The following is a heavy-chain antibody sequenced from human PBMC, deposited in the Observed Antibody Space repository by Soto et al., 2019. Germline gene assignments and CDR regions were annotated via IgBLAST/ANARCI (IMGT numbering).Heavy chain of an antibody. Sequence: TLSLTCTFSGGPISSGGYYWSWIRQHPGKGLEWIGYIFYSGSTYYNPSLKSRVSISVDTSKNQFSLKLSSVTAADTAVFYCARGPLTPYFDYWGQGALVTVSS. V-gene: IGHV4-31*03. CDR2: IFYSGST. CDR1: GGPISSGGYY. CDR3: ARGPLTPYFDY. J-gene: IGHJ4*02. D-gene: IGHD7-27*01.